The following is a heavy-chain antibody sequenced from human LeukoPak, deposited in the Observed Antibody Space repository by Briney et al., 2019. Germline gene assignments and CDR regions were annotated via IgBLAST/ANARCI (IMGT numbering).Heavy chain of an antibody. V-gene: IGHV3-64D*06. D-gene: IGHD7-27*01. Sequence: GGSLRLSCSASGFTFNRFYLHWVRQAPGKGLEFVSHISSNGATTYYADSVKARFSISRDNSKNSLYLQMNSLRVEDTAMYYCTKTGGPWDWGQGTLVTVSS. CDR3: TKTGGPWD. J-gene: IGHJ4*02. CDR2: ISSNGATT. CDR1: GFTFNRFY.